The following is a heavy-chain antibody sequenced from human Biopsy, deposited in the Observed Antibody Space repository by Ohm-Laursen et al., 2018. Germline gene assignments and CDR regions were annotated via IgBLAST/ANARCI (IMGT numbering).Heavy chain of an antibody. CDR3: ARALDYYDPYYYYAMDV. CDR2: INHRGSA. Sequence: GTLSLTCGVYGGSFSGYYWTWIRQPPGKGLEWIGEINHRGSASYNPSLKSRITVLVDTSKNQFSLKLRSVSAADTAVYFCARALDYYDPYYYYAMDVWGQGTSVTVSS. CDR1: GGSFSGYY. J-gene: IGHJ6*02. V-gene: IGHV4-34*01. D-gene: IGHD3-16*01.